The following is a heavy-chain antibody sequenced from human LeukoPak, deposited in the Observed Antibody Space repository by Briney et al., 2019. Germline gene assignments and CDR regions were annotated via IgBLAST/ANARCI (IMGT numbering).Heavy chain of an antibody. D-gene: IGHD3-10*01. CDR2: INHSGST. CDR3: VGHTIISFGAYDLDY. J-gene: IGHJ4*02. V-gene: IGHV4-34*01. CDR1: GGSFSGYY. Sequence: PSETLSLTCAVYGGSFSGYYWSWIRQPPGKGLEWIGEINHSGSTNYNPSLKSRVTISVDTSKNQFSLKLSSVTAADTAVYYCVGHTIISFGAYDLDYWGQGTLVTVSS.